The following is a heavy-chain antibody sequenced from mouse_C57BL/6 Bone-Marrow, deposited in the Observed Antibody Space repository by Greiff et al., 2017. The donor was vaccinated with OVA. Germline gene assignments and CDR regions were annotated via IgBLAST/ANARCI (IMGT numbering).Heavy chain of an antibody. CDR3: ATCYSNYEAY. D-gene: IGHD2-5*01. CDR1: GYTFTSYG. V-gene: IGHV1-81*01. J-gene: IGHJ3*01. Sequence: QVQLQQSGAELARPGASVKLSCKASGYTFTSYGISWVKQRTGQGLEWIGEIFPRSGNTYYNEKFKGKATLTADKSSSTAYMELRSLTSEDSAVYFCATCYSNYEAYWGQGTLVTVSA. CDR2: IFPRSGNT.